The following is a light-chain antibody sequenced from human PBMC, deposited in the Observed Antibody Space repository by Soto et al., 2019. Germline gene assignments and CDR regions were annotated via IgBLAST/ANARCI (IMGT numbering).Light chain of an antibody. CDR1: QDILSW. J-gene: IGKJ3*01. Sequence: DIQMTQSPSSVSASVGDTGTITCRSNQDILSWFAWYQQKTGEAPRLLIYASSNLQSGVPSRFSGSRSGTDFTLTISSLQPEDFATYYCQQANTFPLTFGPGTRLDFK. V-gene: IGKV1D-12*01. CDR3: QQANTFPLT. CDR2: ASS.